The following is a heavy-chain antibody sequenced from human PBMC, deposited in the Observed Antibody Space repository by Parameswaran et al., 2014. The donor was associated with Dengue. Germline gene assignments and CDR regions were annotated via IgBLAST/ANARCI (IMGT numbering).Heavy chain of an antibody. D-gene: IGHD3-10*01. J-gene: IGHJ5*02. CDR2: IIPIFGTA. Sequence: SWVRQAPGQGLEWMGGIIPIFGTANYAQKFQGRVTITADKSTSTAYMELSSLRSEDTAVYYCARSEGVILYWFDPWGQGTLVTVSS. V-gene: IGHV1-69*06. CDR3: ARSEGVILYWFDP.